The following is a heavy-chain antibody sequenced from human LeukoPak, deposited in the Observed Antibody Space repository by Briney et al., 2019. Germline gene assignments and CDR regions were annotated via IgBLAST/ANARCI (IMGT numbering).Heavy chain of an antibody. V-gene: IGHV4-59*12. CDR3: ARGFPGYYDSSGSIGAFDI. D-gene: IGHD3-22*01. CDR1: GGSISSYY. Sequence: SETLSLTCTVSGGSISSYYWSWIRQPPGKGLEWIGYIYYSGSTNYNPSLKSRVTISVDTSKNQFSLKLSSVTAADTAVYYCARGFPGYYDSSGSIGAFDIWGQGTMVTVSS. J-gene: IGHJ3*02. CDR2: IYYSGST.